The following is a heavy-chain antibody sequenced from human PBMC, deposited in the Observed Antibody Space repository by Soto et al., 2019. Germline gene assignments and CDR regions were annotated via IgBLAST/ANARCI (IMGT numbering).Heavy chain of an antibody. J-gene: IGHJ4*02. V-gene: IGHV4-30-4*01. CDR1: GGSINNGNYY. CDR3: DRELDPERYHDF. CDR2: IYYTGST. D-gene: IGHD1-26*01. Sequence: SETLSLTCTVSGGSINNGNYYWSWLRQPPGKGLEWIGYIYYTGSTCYNPSLESRVNISLDTSKNQFSLSLTSVTAADTAVYYSDRELDPERYHDFWGQGTLVTVSS.